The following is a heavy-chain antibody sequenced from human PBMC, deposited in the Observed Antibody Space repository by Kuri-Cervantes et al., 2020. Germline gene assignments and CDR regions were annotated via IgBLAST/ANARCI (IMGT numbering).Heavy chain of an antibody. V-gene: IGHV4-38-2*01. J-gene: IGHJ5*02. CDR2: IFHSGST. CDR1: GYSISSAYY. D-gene: IGHD6-13*01. Sequence: SETLSLTCAVSGYSISSAYYWGWIRQPPGKGLEWIGTIFHSGSTYYNPSLKSRLTMSVDTSKNQFSLKLSSVTAADTAIYLCARSFQQQLVHDWFDPWGQGTLVTVSS. CDR3: ARSFQQQLVHDWFDP.